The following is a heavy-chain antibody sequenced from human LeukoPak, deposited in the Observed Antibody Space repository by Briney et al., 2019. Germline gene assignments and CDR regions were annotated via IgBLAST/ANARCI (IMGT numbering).Heavy chain of an antibody. D-gene: IGHD3-10*01. Sequence: PGGSLRLSCAASGFTFSSYMMNWVRQAPGKRLDWVSYMNSSDTTIYYADSVKGRFTISRDNAKNSLYLQMNSLRDEDTAVYYCSRDAGPRDYGSGSYLGYWGQGTLVTVSS. J-gene: IGHJ4*02. CDR3: SRDAGPRDYGSGSYLGY. CDR2: MNSSDTTI. V-gene: IGHV3-48*02. CDR1: GFTFSSYM.